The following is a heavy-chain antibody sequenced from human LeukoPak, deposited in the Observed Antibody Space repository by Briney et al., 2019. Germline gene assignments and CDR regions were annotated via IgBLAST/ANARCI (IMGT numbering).Heavy chain of an antibody. CDR1: GGSISSSSYY. CDR3: AGGGWGQSLGEVDY. Sequence: SETLSLTCTVSGGSISSSSYYWGWIRQPPGKGLEWIGSIYYSGSTYYNPSLKSRVTISVDTSKNQFSLKLSSVTAADTAVYYCAGGGWGQSLGEVDYWGQGTLVTVSS. J-gene: IGHJ4*02. D-gene: IGHD4-11*01. V-gene: IGHV4-39*07. CDR2: IYYSGST.